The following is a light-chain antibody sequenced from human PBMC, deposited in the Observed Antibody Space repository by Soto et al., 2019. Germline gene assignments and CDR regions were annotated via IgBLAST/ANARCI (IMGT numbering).Light chain of an antibody. CDR3: QQYNNWPLT. CDR1: QSVSSK. Sequence: ELVMTQSPATLSVSPGERATLSCRASQSVSSKLAWYQQKPGQPPRLLIYCASTRATGIPATFSGSGSGTEFTLTISSLQSEDFAVYYCQQYNNWPLTFGGGTKVDIK. V-gene: IGKV3-15*01. CDR2: CAS. J-gene: IGKJ4*01.